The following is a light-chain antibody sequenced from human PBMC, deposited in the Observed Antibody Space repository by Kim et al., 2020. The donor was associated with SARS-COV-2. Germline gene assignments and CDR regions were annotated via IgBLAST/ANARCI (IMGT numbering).Light chain of an antibody. CDR3: QQYYTTPIT. CDR2: GAS. Sequence: ATITCKSSQSVLSSSNNRNYLSWHQQKPGQPPRLPIYGASSRKSGVPDRFGGSVSGTDFTLTISSLQAEDVAVYYCQQYYTTPITFGQGTRLEIK. V-gene: IGKV4-1*01. J-gene: IGKJ5*01. CDR1: QSVLSSSNNRNY.